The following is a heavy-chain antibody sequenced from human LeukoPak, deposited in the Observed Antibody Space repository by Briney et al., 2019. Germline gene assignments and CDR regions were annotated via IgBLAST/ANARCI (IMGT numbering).Heavy chain of an antibody. D-gene: IGHD6-19*01. CDR1: GLTFKNNW. V-gene: IGHV3-7*01. CDR2: INQDGSEK. J-gene: IGHJ4*02. Sequence: GGSLRLSCLASGLTFKNNWMSWVRQTPGKGLEWVANINQDGSEKYYVDSVKGRFTISRGNAKNSLYLQMNSLRAEDTAEYYCARYPAGAGIYYDYWGQGTLVTVSS. CDR3: ARYPAGAGIYYDY.